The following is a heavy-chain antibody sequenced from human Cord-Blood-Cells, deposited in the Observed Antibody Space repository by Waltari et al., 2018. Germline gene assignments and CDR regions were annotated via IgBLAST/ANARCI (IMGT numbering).Heavy chain of an antibody. Sequence: EEQRVESGGGWIQHGGYLRRSCPASGLTVSSNYMTWVRGAPGKGLEWVSVIYSGGSTYYADSVKGRFTISRDNSKNTLYLQMNSLRAEDTAVYYCARGPGIAAAGTFDYWGQGTLVTVSS. CDR3: ARGPGIAAAGTFDY. V-gene: IGHV3-53*01. J-gene: IGHJ4*02. CDR1: GLTVSSNY. D-gene: IGHD6-13*01. CDR2: IYSGGST.